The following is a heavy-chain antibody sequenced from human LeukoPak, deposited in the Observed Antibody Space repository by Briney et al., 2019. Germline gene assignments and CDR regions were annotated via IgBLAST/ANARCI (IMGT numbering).Heavy chain of an antibody. D-gene: IGHD1-26*01. CDR1: GFTFSSYW. V-gene: IGHV3-74*01. CDR3: ARDALSWETFDY. Sequence: GGSLRLSCAASGFTFSSYWMHRVRQAPGKGLVWVSRINSDGSSTSYADSVKGRFTISRDNAKKTLYLQMNSLRAEDTAVYYCARDALSWETFDYWGQGTLVTVSS. CDR2: INSDGSST. J-gene: IGHJ4*02.